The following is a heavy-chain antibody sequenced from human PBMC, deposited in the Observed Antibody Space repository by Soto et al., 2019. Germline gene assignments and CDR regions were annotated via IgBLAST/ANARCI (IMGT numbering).Heavy chain of an antibody. D-gene: IGHD4-4*01. V-gene: IGHV4-59*08. CDR2: IYYSGST. J-gene: IGHJ4*02. Sequence: SETLSLTCTVSGGSINNHYWSWIRQPPGKGLEWIGYIYYSGSTKYNPSLKSRVTMSVDTSNNQFSLKVSSVTAADTAVYYCARHSNRNYGLYYFDYWGLGALVTVSS. CDR1: GGSINNHY. CDR3: ARHSNRNYGLYYFDY.